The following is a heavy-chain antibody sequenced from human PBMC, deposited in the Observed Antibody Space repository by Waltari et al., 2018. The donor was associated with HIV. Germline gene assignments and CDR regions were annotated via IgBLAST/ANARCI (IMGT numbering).Heavy chain of an antibody. CDR1: GFIVSSFW. V-gene: IGHV3-7*01. CDR3: ARLIREGYNDWYFDL. Sequence: EVQLVESGGGLVQAGGSLRLSCKVSGFIVSSFWMRWVRQGPGKSLEWGANIMEGGAEKNYLESVKRRFTISKDSLKNSVSWSLNHMTAGDTAVYFCARLIREGYNDWYFDLWGRGTLITVFS. D-gene: IGHD1-20*01. J-gene: IGHJ2*01. CDR2: IMEGGAEK.